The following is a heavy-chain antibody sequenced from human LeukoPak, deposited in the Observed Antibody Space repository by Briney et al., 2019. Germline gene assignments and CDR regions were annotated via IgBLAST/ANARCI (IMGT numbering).Heavy chain of an antibody. V-gene: IGHV1-3*03. CDR1: GYTFTSYA. D-gene: IGHD5-12*01. CDR3: ARATIVATMGFDY. Sequence: ASVKVSCKSSGYTFTSYAMHWVRQAPGQRLEWMGWINAGNGNTKYSQEFQGRVTITRDTSASTAYMELSSLRSEDMAVYYCARATIVATMGFDYWGQGTLVTVSS. J-gene: IGHJ4*02. CDR2: INAGNGNT.